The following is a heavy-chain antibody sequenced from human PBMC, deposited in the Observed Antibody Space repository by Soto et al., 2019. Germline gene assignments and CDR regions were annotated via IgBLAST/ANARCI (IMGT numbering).Heavy chain of an antibody. Sequence: QVHLMQSGTEVKKPGSSVKVSCKTSGDTFSNQAISWVRQAPGQGLEWMGGIIPLFDSASYAQRSHDRVTITADKFTNTVYMELRSLTSEDTAVYYCAASTFQSGVSGYFHLDHWGQGTLVTVSS. CDR3: AASTFQSGVSGYFHLDH. D-gene: IGHD3-3*01. CDR2: IIPLFDSA. J-gene: IGHJ4*02. V-gene: IGHV1-69*06. CDR1: GDTFSNQA.